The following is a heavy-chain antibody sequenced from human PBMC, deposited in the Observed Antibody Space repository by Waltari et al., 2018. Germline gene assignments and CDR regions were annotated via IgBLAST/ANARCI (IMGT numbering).Heavy chain of an antibody. Sequence: DVQLVESGGGRVKSGGSLRLPWVSSGVTLSPFNMNCVRQPPGTGGGWVSTSSRSGNYIYYADSVKGRFTISRDNAKNSLFLHMNSLRGDDTAVYFCAGDGSSSAFHSWGQGTLVTVSS. CDR3: AGDGSSSAFHS. CDR2: SSRSGNYI. V-gene: IGHV3-21*02. J-gene: IGHJ1*01. CDR1: GVTLSPFN. D-gene: IGHD6-19*01.